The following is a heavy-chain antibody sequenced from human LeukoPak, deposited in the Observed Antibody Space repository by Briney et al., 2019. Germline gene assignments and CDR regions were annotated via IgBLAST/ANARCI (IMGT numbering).Heavy chain of an antibody. CDR1: GGSISSSSYY. Sequence: SETLSLTCTVSGGSISSSSYYWGWIRQPPGKGLEWIGEIYHSGSTNYNPSLKSRVTISVDKSKNQFSLKLSSVTAADTAVYYCARGSSDAFDIWGQGTMVTVSS. D-gene: IGHD6-6*01. CDR3: ARGSSDAFDI. V-gene: IGHV4-39*07. CDR2: IYHSGST. J-gene: IGHJ3*02.